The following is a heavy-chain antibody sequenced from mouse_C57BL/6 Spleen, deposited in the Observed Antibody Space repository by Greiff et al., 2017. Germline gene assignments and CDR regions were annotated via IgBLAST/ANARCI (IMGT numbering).Heavy chain of an antibody. V-gene: IGHV1-81*01. D-gene: IGHD1-1*01. CDR1: GYTFTSYG. J-gene: IGHJ4*01. Sequence: VQLQQSGAELARPGASVKLSCKASGYTFTSYGISWVKQRTGQGLEWIGEIYPRSGNTYYNEKFKGKATLTADKSSSTAYMELRSLTSEDSAVYFGAREDYYGSTLYAMDYWGQGTSVTVSS. CDR3: AREDYYGSTLYAMDY. CDR2: IYPRSGNT.